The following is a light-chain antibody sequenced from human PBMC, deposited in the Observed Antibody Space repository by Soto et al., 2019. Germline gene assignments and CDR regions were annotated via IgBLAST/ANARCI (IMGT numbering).Light chain of an antibody. V-gene: IGLV2-14*01. CDR2: AVS. CDR1: SSDVGASIF. Sequence: QSVLTQPASVSGSPGQSITISCTGTSSDVGASIFVSWYQQHPGKAPKLMIYAVSSRPSGVSYRFSGSKSGNTASLTISGLQAEDEADYYCSSYTTNSYYVLGNGTKVT. CDR3: SSYTTNSYYV. J-gene: IGLJ1*01.